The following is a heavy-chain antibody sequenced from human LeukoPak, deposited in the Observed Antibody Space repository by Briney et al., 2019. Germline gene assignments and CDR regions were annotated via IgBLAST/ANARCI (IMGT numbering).Heavy chain of an antibody. J-gene: IGHJ4*02. V-gene: IGHV3-30*04. D-gene: IGHD3-3*01. CDR3: ARDLSLEFDY. Sequence: GGSLRLSCAASGFTFDDYTMHWVRQAPGKGLEWVAVISYDGSNKYYADSVKGRFTISRDNSKNTLYLQMNSLRAEDTAVYYCARDLSLEFDYWGQGTLVTVSS. CDR2: ISYDGSNK. CDR1: GFTFDDYT.